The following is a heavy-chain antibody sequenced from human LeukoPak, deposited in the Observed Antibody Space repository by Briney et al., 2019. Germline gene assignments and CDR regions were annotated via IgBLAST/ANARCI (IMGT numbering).Heavy chain of an antibody. D-gene: IGHD5-24*01. J-gene: IGHJ4*02. CDR2: IYYSGST. V-gene: IGHV4-59*08. Sequence: SETLSLTCTVSGGPISSYYWSWIRQPPGKGLEWIGYIYYSGSTNYNPSLKSRVTISVDTSKNQFSLKLSSVTAADTAVYYCARTKRGLWSQNFDYWGQGTLVTVSS. CDR3: ARTKRGLWSQNFDY. CDR1: GGPISSYY.